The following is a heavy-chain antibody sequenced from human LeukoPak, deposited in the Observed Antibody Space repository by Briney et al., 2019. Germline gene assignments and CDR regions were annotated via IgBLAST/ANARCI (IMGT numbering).Heavy chain of an antibody. V-gene: IGHV1-8*01. Sequence: ASVKVSCKASGYSITTYDINWVRQAAGQGLEWMGWMNPNNGNTGYAQKFQGRVTMTRDTSMSTAYMELSSLRSEDTAVYYCARGFRDCSSTSCYLLHFNWFDSWGQGTLVTVSS. J-gene: IGHJ5*01. D-gene: IGHD2-2*01. CDR3: ARGFRDCSSTSCYLLHFNWFDS. CDR2: MNPNNGNT. CDR1: GYSITTYD.